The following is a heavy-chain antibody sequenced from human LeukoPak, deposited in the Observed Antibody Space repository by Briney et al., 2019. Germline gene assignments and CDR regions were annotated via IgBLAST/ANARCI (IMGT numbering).Heavy chain of an antibody. CDR2: IRYDGSNK. V-gene: IGHV3-30*02. J-gene: IGHJ1*01. D-gene: IGHD2-2*01. CDR1: GFTFSSYG. CDR3: AKDRPEYCSSTSCPFQH. Sequence: SGGSLRLSCAASGFTFSSYGMHWVRQAPGKGLEWVAFIRYDGSNKYYADSVKGRFTISRDNSKNTLYLQMNSLRAEDTAVYYCAKDRPEYCSSTSCPFQHWGQGTLVTVSS.